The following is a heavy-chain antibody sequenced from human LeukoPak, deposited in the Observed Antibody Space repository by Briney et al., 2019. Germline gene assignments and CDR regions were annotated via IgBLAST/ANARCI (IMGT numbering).Heavy chain of an antibody. V-gene: IGHV4-59*01. J-gene: IGHJ6*03. CDR2: IYYSGST. CDR3: ARGTSSSWYRLTRYYYMDV. Sequence: PSETLSLTCGVSGGSISSYYWSWIRQPPGKGLEWIGYIYYSGSTNYNPSLKSRVTISVDTSKNQFSLKLSSVTAADTAVYYCARGTSSSWYRLTRYYYMDVWGKGTTVTISS. D-gene: IGHD6-13*01. CDR1: GGSISSYY.